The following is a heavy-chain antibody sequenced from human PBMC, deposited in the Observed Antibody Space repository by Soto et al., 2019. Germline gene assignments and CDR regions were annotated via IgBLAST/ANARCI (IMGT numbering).Heavy chain of an antibody. CDR3: ASSGGGEDY. CDR2: IYHSGST. Sequence: QVQLQESGPGLVKPSGTLSLSCAVSGGSISSSHWWTWVRQPPGKGLEWIGEIYHSGSTNYNPSHKRRFTMSVYASGNQFSLNLSAVTAADRAVYYCASSGGGEDYWGQGILVTVSS. J-gene: IGHJ4*02. CDR1: GGSISSSHW. D-gene: IGHD3-16*01. V-gene: IGHV4-4*02.